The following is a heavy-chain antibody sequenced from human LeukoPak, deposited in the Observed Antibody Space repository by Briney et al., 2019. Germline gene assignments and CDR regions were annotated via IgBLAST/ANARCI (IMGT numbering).Heavy chain of an antibody. CDR1: GGSFSDYY. D-gene: IGHD6-13*01. CDR3: ARGLSIAAAAGYYLDY. J-gene: IGHJ4*02. CDR2: INHSGST. Sequence: SETLSLTCAVYGGSFSDYYWSWIRQPPGKGLEWIGEINHSGSTNYNPSLKSRVTISVDTSKNQFSLKLSSVTAADTAVYYCARGLSIAAAAGYYLDYWGQGTLVTVSS. V-gene: IGHV4-34*01.